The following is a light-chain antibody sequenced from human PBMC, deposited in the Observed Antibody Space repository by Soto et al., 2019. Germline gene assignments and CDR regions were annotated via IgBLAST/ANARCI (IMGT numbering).Light chain of an antibody. V-gene: IGLV2-14*01. CDR3: SSYTSSSTHWV. CDR2: EVS. CDR1: SSDVGGYNY. Sequence: QSALTQPASVSGSPGQSITISCTGTSSDVGGYNYASWYQQHPGKAPKLMIYEVSNRPSGVSNRFSGSKSGNTASLTISGLQADDEADYDCSSYTSSSTHWVFGGGTKLTVL. J-gene: IGLJ3*02.